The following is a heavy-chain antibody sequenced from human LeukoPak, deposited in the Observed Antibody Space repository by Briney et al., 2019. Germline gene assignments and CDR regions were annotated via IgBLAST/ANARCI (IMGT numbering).Heavy chain of an antibody. CDR1: GFTFSSYS. CDR3: ARGRYFDWSDPYDAFDI. D-gene: IGHD3-9*01. V-gene: IGHV3-21*01. Sequence: GGSLRLSCAASGFTFSSYSMNWVRQAPGKGLEWVSSISSSSSYIYYADSVKGRFTISRDNAKNSLYLQMNSLRAEDTAVYYCARGRYFDWSDPYDAFDIWGLGTMVTVSS. J-gene: IGHJ3*02. CDR2: ISSSSSYI.